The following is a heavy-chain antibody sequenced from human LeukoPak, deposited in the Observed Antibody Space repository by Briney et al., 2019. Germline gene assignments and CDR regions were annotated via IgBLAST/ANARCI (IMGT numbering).Heavy chain of an antibody. CDR1: GFTFSSYW. CDR3: ARDAGHSGYDLLDC. Sequence: PGGSLRLSCADSGFTFSSYWMNWVRQAPGEGLEGVANIKQDGSEKYYADFVKGRFTISRDNAKNSLYLQMDSLRAEDTAVYFCARDAGHSGYDLLDCWGQGTLVTVSS. V-gene: IGHV3-7*01. D-gene: IGHD5-12*01. J-gene: IGHJ4*02. CDR2: IKQDGSEK.